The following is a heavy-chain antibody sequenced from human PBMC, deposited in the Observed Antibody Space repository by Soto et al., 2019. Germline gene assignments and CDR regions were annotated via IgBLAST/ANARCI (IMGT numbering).Heavy chain of an antibody. J-gene: IGHJ4*02. V-gene: IGHV1-69*02. CDR3: ARIATDDSSGYYPGFDY. Sequence: QVQLVQSGAEVKKPGSSVKVSCKASGGTFSSYTISWVRQAPGQGLEWMGRIIPILGIANYAQKFQGRVTSTADKATSTAYMERSSMRSEDTAVYYCARIATDDSSGYYPGFDYWGQGTLVTVSS. CDR2: IIPILGIA. CDR1: GGTFSSYT. D-gene: IGHD3-22*01.